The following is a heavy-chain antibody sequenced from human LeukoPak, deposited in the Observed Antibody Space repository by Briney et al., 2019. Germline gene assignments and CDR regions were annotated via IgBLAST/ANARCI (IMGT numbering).Heavy chain of an antibody. D-gene: IGHD7-27*01. CDR1: GDSVSSNITA. V-gene: IGHV6-1*01. J-gene: IGHJ4*02. CDR2: TYYRSKWYN. CDR3: TKAQLPRHELGNFYFDC. Sequence: SQTLSLTCAISGDSVSSNITAWNWIRQSPSRGLEWLGRTYYRSKWYNDYAVSVKSRITINQDTSKNQFSLQLNSVTPEDTAVYYCTKAQLPRHELGNFYFDCWGQGILVTVSS.